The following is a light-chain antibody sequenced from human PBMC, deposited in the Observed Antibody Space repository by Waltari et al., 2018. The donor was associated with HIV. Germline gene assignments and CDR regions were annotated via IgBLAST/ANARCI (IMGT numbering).Light chain of an antibody. CDR1: SSDVGDYDY. CDR3: CSYAGSYTWV. V-gene: IGLV2-11*01. CDR2: DVA. Sequence: QSALTQPRSVSGSPGQSVTISCTGSSSDVGDYDYVSWFQQHPGKAPRLMIYDVAKRPSGVPDRFPGSKSGNTASLTISGLQAEDEGDYFCCSYAGSYTWVFGGRTKLTVL. J-gene: IGLJ3*02.